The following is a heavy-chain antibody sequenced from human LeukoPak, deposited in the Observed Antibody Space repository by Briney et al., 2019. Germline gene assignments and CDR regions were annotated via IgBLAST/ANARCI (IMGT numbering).Heavy chain of an antibody. D-gene: IGHD6-13*01. Sequence: SETLSLTCTVSSGSISSYYWSWIRQPPGKGLEWIGYIYYSGSTNYNASLKGRVTISVDTSKNQFSLKLSSVTAADTAVYYCARLGRRQQLAPERFDYWGQGTLVTVSS. CDR3: ARLGRRQQLAPERFDY. J-gene: IGHJ4*02. V-gene: IGHV4-59*12. CDR1: SGSISSYY. CDR2: IYYSGST.